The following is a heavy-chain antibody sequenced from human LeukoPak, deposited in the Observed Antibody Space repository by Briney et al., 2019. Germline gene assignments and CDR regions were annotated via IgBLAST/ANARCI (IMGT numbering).Heavy chain of an antibody. V-gene: IGHV1-8*01. CDR2: MNPNSGNT. CDR1: GYTFTSYD. Sequence: GASVKVSCKASGYTFTSYDINWVRQATGQGLEWMGWMNPNSGNTGYAQKFQGRVTMTRNTSISTAYMELSSLRSEDTAVYYCARVKTIFGVDPYGYWGQGTLVTVPS. J-gene: IGHJ4*02. D-gene: IGHD3-3*01. CDR3: ARVKTIFGVDPYGY.